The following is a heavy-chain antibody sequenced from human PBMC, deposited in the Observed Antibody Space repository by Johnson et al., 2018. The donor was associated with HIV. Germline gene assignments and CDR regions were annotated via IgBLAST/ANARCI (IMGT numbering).Heavy chain of an antibody. CDR1: GFTFSSYA. V-gene: IGHV3-30*04. J-gene: IGHJ3*02. D-gene: IGHD2-15*01. CDR3: GRELLDAFDI. CDR2: ISNDGSNK. Sequence: VQLVESGGGVVQPGRSLRLSCAASGFTFSSYAMHWVRQAPGKGLEWVAVISNDGSNKYYAQSVKGRFTISRDNSKNTLYLQMNSLRAEDTAVYYCGRELLDAFDIWGQGTMVTVSS.